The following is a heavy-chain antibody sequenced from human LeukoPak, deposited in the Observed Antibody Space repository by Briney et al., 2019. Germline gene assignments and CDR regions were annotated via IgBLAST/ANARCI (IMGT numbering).Heavy chain of an antibody. CDR3: ARGGKYGCSGGSCYADS. V-gene: IGHV3-20*04. D-gene: IGHD2-15*01. Sequence: GGSLRLSCAAFGFIFDDYGMSWVRQAPGKGLEWVSGINWNGGSTGYADSVKGRFTISRDNAKNSLYLQMNSLRADDTAVYYCARGGKYGCSGGSCYADSWGQGTLVTVSS. CDR1: GFIFDDYG. CDR2: INWNGGST. J-gene: IGHJ5*01.